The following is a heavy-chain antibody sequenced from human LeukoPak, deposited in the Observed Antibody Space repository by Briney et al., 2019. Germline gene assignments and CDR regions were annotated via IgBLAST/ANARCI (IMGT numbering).Heavy chain of an antibody. V-gene: IGHV4-39*01. CDR1: GGSISSSSYY. CDR2: IYYSGST. J-gene: IGHJ4*02. CDR3: ARGQTSPSNVLGSYRFHFDY. Sequence: PSETLSLTCTVSGGSISSSSYYWGWIRQPPGKGLEWIGSIYYSGSTYYNPSLKSRVTISVDTSRNQFSLKLSSVTAADTAVYFCARGQTSPSNVLGSYRFHFDYWGQGTLVTVSS. D-gene: IGHD3-16*02.